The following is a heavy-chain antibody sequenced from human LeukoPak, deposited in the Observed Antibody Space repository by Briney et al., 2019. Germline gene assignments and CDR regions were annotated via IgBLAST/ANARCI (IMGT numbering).Heavy chain of an antibody. V-gene: IGHV1-46*01. D-gene: IGHD5-24*01. CDR1: GYTFTTYY. J-gene: IGHJ4*02. CDR3: ARVYVFTDGYSFDY. Sequence: ASVKVTCKSSGYTFTTYYMHWVRQAPGQGLEWMGIINPSGGSTSYAQKFQGRVTMTRDTSTSTVYMELSSLRSEDTAVYYCARVYVFTDGYSFDYWGQGTLVTVSS. CDR2: INPSGGST.